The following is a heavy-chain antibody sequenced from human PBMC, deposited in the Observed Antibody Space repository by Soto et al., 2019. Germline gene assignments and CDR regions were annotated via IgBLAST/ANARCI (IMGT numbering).Heavy chain of an antibody. Sequence: PSDTLSLTCTVSGDSISKSGHYWGWIRQPPGKALEWIGGIDYRGSTLYNPSLRSRITMSIDTSKKFFSLKLTSVSASDTALYYRTRLLAPYDTPGPSWFGPWGQGTLVTAPQ. D-gene: IGHD3-9*01. CDR1: GDSISKSGHY. V-gene: IGHV4-39*02. CDR2: IDYRGST. J-gene: IGHJ5*02. CDR3: TRLLAPYDTPGPSWFGP.